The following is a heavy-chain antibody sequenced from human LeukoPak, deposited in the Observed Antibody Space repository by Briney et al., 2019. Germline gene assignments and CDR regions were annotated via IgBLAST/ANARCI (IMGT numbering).Heavy chain of an antibody. CDR3: ARQSIISRSGGTRNWFDP. D-gene: IGHD6-19*01. J-gene: IGHJ5*02. Sequence: STETLWLTCTVSGDSISSSSYYWGWIRQPPGKGLEWIGSIYSSGSTYYNPSLKSRVTISVDTSKNQFSLKLSSVTAADTAVYYCARQSIISRSGGTRNWFDPWGQGTLVTVSS. CDR1: GDSISSSSYY. V-gene: IGHV4-39*01. CDR2: IYSSGST.